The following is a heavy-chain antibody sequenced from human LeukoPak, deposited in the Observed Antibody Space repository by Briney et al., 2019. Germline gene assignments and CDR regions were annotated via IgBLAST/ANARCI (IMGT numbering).Heavy chain of an antibody. CDR3: AKDVDIVATPSYYFDY. V-gene: IGHV3-21*01. CDR1: GFTFSSYS. D-gene: IGHD5-12*01. Sequence: GGSLRLSCAASGFTFSSYSMNWVRQAPGKGLEWVSSISSSSSYIYYADSVKGRFTISRDNAKNSLYLQMNSLRAEDTAVYYCAKDVDIVATPSYYFDYWGQGTLVTVSS. CDR2: ISSSSSYI. J-gene: IGHJ4*02.